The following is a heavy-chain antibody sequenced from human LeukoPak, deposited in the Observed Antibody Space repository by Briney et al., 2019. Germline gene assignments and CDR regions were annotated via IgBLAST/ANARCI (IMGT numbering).Heavy chain of an antibody. V-gene: IGHV3-21*01. CDR2: ISSSSSYI. J-gene: IGHJ3*02. Sequence: GGSLRLSCAASGFSSSNYWMSWVRQAPGKGLEWVSSISSSSSYIYYADSVKGRFTISRDNAKNSLYLQMNSLRAEDTAVYYCARDYCSGGSCYRNDAFDIWGQGTMVTVSS. D-gene: IGHD2-15*01. CDR1: GFSSSNYW. CDR3: ARDYCSGGSCYRNDAFDI.